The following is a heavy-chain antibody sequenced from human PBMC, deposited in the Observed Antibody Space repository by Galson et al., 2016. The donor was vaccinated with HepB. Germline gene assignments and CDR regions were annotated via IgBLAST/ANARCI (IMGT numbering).Heavy chain of an antibody. D-gene: IGHD6-13*01. CDR1: GFTFSLYS. V-gene: IGHV3-30-3*01. J-gene: IGHJ5*02. CDR2: ISYDGSNK. CDR3: ARDHSNCLLGP. Sequence: SLRLSCAASGFTFSLYSMHWVRQAPGKGLEWVTAISYDGSNKYYADSVRGRFTISRDNAENTLFLQMNSLRPEDTAVYYCARDHSNCLLGPWGQGTLVTVS.